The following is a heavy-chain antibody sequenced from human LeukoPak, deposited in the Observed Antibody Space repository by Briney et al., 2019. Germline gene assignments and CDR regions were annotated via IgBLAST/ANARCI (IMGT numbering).Heavy chain of an antibody. V-gene: IGHV4-34*01. CDR3: ARGLLRLHTRYYYYGMDV. J-gene: IGHJ6*02. D-gene: IGHD5-24*01. CDR1: GESFSGYY. CDR2: INHSGST. Sequence: PSETLSLTCAVYGESFSGYYWSWIRQPPGKGLEWIGEINHSGSTNYNPSPKSRVTISVDTSKNQFSLKLSSVTAADTAVYYCARGLLRLHTRYYYYGMDVWGQGTTVTVSS.